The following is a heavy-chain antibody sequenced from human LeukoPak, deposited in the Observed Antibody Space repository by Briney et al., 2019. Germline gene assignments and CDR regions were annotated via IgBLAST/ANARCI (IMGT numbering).Heavy chain of an antibody. CDR2: IKQDGSEM. D-gene: IGHD3-22*01. J-gene: IGHJ3*02. Sequence: GGSLRLSCAASGFNFRSYWMDWVRQAPGKGLEWVANIKQDGSEMYYVDSVKGRFTISRDNTKNSLFLHMSSLRAEDTAVYFCASSYFDNSLHAYDIWGQGTMVTVSS. V-gene: IGHV3-7*01. CDR1: GFNFRSYW. CDR3: ASSYFDNSLHAYDI.